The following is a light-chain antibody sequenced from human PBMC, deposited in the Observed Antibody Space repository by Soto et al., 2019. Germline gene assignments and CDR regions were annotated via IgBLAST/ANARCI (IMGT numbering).Light chain of an antibody. V-gene: IGKV1-5*03. Sequence: DIQMTHSPSTLSGSVGDRVTITCRASQTISSWLAWYQQKPGKDPKLLIYKASTLKSGVPSRFSGSGSGTEFTLTISSLQPDDFATYYCQQSYSTPRTFGQGTKVDIK. CDR3: QQSYSTPRT. CDR2: KAS. J-gene: IGKJ1*01. CDR1: QTISSW.